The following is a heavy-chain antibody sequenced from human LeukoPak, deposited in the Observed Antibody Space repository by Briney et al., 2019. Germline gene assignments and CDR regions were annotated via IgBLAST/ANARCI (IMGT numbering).Heavy chain of an antibody. CDR3: ARGWVDTAYDY. CDR2: IWYDGSNK. D-gene: IGHD5-18*01. CDR1: GFTFSSYG. J-gene: IGHJ4*02. V-gene: IGHV3-33*01. Sequence: GGSLRLSCAASGFTFSSYGMHWVRQAPGKGLEWVAVIWYDGSNKYYADSVKGRFTISRDNSKNSLYLQMNSLRADDTAVYYCARGWVDTAYDYWGQGTLVTVSS.